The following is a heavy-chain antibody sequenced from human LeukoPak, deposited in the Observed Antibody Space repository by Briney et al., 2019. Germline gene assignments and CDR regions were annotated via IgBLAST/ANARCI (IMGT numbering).Heavy chain of an antibody. J-gene: IGHJ5*02. Sequence: ASVKVSCKASGYTFTTYAIHWLRQAPGQRLEWMGWINVGNANTKYSQKLQGRVTITRDTSASTAYMELSTLRSEDTAVYYCARVPYYYDNNWFDPWGQGTLVTVSS. CDR2: INVGNANT. V-gene: IGHV1-3*01. D-gene: IGHD3-22*01. CDR3: ARVPYYYDNNWFDP. CDR1: GYTFTTYA.